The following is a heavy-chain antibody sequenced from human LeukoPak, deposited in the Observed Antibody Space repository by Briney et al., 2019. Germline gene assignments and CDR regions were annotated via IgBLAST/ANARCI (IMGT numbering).Heavy chain of an antibody. Sequence: PGGSLRLSCAASGFTFSSYGMHWVRQAPGKGLEWVAYIRYDGSNKYYADSVKGRFTISRDNAKNSLYLQMNCLRAEDTAVYYCARVPNYYYDSSGYYPGAFDIWGQGTMVTVSS. J-gene: IGHJ3*02. CDR1: GFTFSSYG. D-gene: IGHD3-22*01. V-gene: IGHV3-30*02. CDR3: ARVPNYYYDSSGYYPGAFDI. CDR2: IRYDGSNK.